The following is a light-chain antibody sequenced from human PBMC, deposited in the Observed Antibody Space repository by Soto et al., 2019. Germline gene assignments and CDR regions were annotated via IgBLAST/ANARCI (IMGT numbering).Light chain of an antibody. J-gene: IGLJ2*01. CDR2: RDS. CDR3: QVWDSSVV. Sequence: SYELTQPLSVSVALGQTASITCGGNNIGSKNVHWYQQKPGQAPVLVIYRDSNRPSGIPERFSGSNSGNTATLTIGRAQAGDEADYYCQVWDSSVVFGGGTKLTVL. CDR1: NIGSKN. V-gene: IGLV3-9*01.